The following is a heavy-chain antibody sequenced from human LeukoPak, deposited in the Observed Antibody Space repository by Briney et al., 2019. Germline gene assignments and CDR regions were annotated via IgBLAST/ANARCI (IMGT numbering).Heavy chain of an antibody. CDR1: GFTFSSYA. Sequence: GGSLRLSCAASGFTFSSYAMSWVRQAPGKGLEWVSAISGSGGSTYYADSVRGRFTISRDNSKNTLYLQMNSLRAEDTAVYYCARDDYGSGPGDYWGQGTLVTVSS. J-gene: IGHJ4*02. CDR2: ISGSGGST. D-gene: IGHD3-10*01. V-gene: IGHV3-23*01. CDR3: ARDDYGSGPGDY.